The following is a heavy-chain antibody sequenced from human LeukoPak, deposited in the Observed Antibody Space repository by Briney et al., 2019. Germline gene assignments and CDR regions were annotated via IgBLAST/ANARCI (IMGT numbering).Heavy chain of an antibody. D-gene: IGHD2-2*01. CDR3: ARHGVVPAAKGGYFDY. CDR1: GFTFSNYW. CDR2: INHSGST. V-gene: IGHV4-34*01. Sequence: GSLRLSCAASGFTFSNYWMSWIRQPPGKGLEWIGEINHSGSTNYNPSLKSRVTISVDTSKNQFSLKLSSVTAADTAVYYCARHGVVPAAKGGYFDYWGQGTLVTVSS. J-gene: IGHJ4*02.